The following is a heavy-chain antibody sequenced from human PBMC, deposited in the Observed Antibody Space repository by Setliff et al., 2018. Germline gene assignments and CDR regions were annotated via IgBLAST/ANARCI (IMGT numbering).Heavy chain of an antibody. D-gene: IGHD4-17*01. CDR2: IYHGGDT. Sequence: SETLSLTCTVSGGSINNYYWSWIRQPAGKGLEWIGRIYHGGDTYYNASLKSRLTISVDTSKNQFSLQPSSVTATDTAVYYCARGRLLYVGDSHYFDNWGQGTLVTVSS. CDR3: ARGRLLYVGDSHYFDN. CDR1: GGSINNYY. J-gene: IGHJ4*02. V-gene: IGHV4-59*05.